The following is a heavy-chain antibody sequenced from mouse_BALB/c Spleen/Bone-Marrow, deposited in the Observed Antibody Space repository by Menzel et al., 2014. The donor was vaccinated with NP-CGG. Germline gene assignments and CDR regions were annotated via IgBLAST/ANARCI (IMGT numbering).Heavy chain of an antibody. V-gene: IGHV1-20*02. CDR2: INPYNGDT. CDR3: ARVTTDWYFDV. J-gene: IGHJ1*01. CDR1: GYSFTGYF. D-gene: IGHD1-1*01. Sequence: EVKLQESGPELVKPGASVKISCKASGYSFTGYFMNWVMQSHGKSLEWIGRINPYNGDTFYNQKLKGKATLTVDKSSSTAHMELRSLASEDSAVYYCARVTTDWYFDVWGAGTTVTVSS.